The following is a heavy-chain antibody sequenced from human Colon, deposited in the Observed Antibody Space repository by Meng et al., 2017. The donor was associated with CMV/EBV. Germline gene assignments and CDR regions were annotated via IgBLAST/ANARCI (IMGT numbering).Heavy chain of an antibody. Sequence: ASVKVSCKASGYVFSAYDIHWVRQATGQGLEWMGWMNPNSGDTGYAQSFLGRVTMTRDTSISIVYMELSRLRSDGTAVYYCARSGSYTEWYFDLWGRGTLVTVSS. CDR1: GYVFSAYD. CDR2: MNPNSGDT. J-gene: IGHJ2*01. D-gene: IGHD1-26*01. V-gene: IGHV1-8*01. CDR3: ARSGSYTEWYFDL.